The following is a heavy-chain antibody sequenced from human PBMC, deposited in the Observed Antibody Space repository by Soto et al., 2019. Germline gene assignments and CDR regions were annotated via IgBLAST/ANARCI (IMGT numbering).Heavy chain of an antibody. CDR2: IHNSGST. J-gene: IGHJ4*02. Sequence: QVQLQESGPGLVKPSQTLSLTCLVSGASVSGDGSYCSWIRQHPGKGLEFIGYIHNSGSTYSNPSLENRVAMSIDTSKNQFSLRLSSVTAADSAVYFYARDLGSEQWFFDNWGQGILVTVSS. D-gene: IGHD6-19*01. CDR1: GASVSGDGSY. CDR3: ARDLGSEQWFFDN. V-gene: IGHV4-31*03.